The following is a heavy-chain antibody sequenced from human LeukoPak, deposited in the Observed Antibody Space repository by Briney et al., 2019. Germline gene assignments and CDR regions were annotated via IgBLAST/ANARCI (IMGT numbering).Heavy chain of an antibody. V-gene: IGHV3-21*01. D-gene: IGHD3-10*02. CDR3: ARVFSAASPPFDY. CDR2: ISSSSSYI. CDR1: GFTFSSYS. Sequence: GGSLRLSCAASGFTFSSYSMNWVRQAPGKGLEWVSSISSSSSYIYYADSVKGRFTISRDNAKNSLYLQMNSLRAEDTAVYYCARVFSAASPPFDYWGQGTLVTVSS. J-gene: IGHJ4*02.